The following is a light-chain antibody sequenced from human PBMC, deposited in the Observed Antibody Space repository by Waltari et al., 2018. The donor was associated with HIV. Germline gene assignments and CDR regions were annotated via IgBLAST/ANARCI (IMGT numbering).Light chain of an antibody. CDR1: QSLLQSSGSNY. J-gene: IGKJ4*01. CDR2: LAS. V-gene: IGKV2-28*01. Sequence: DIVMSQSPLSLPVAHAEPASISCRSSQSLLQSSGSNYLDWYLQKPGQSPQLLIYLASHRAPGVPDRFSGSGSGTDFTLKISRVEADDVGVYYCRQALQIPRTFGGGTKVEIK. CDR3: RQALQIPRT.